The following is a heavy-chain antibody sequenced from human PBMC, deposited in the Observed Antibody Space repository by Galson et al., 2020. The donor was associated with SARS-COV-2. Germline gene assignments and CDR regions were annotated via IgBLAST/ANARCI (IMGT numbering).Heavy chain of an antibody. CDR3: AKGGSYRLLDAFDI. CDR1: GFTFSSYG. Sequence: QLGESLKISCAASGFTFSSYGMHWVRQAPGKGLEWVAVIWYDGSNKYYADSVKGRFTISRDNSKNTLYLQMNSLRAEDTAVYYCAKGGSYRLLDAFDIWGQGTMVTVSS. J-gene: IGHJ3*02. CDR2: IWYDGSNK. V-gene: IGHV3-33*06. D-gene: IGHD3-16*02.